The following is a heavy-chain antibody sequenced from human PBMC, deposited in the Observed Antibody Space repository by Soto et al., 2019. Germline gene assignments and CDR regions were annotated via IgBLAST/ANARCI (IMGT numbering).Heavy chain of an antibody. CDR3: ARAFGSTMPSLV. V-gene: IGHV4-59*01. Sequence: PSETLSLTCSASGGPISSYYWNWIRQPPGKGLEWIGYVFYTGSTDYNPSLKSRVTMSIDTSRNQFSLKLTSVTAADTAVYYCARAFGSTMPSLVWGQGTLVTVSS. J-gene: IGHJ4*02. CDR2: VFYTGST. CDR1: GGPISSYY. D-gene: IGHD2-2*01.